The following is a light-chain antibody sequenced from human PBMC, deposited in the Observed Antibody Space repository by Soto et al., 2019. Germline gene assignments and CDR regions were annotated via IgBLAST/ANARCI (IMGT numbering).Light chain of an antibody. V-gene: IGKV3D-15*01. CDR3: QQYNNWPRT. J-gene: IGKJ1*01. Sequence: TQSPVPLPQSPGVSVHLTCRASQNISSYLIWYQQKPGQAPRLLMYDVSNRATGIPARFSGSGSGTDLTLTISSLQSEDFEIYYCQQYNNWPRTFGQGTKVDI. CDR1: QNISSY. CDR2: DVS.